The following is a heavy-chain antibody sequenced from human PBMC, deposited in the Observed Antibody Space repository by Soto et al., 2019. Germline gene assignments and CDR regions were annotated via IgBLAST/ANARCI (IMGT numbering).Heavy chain of an antibody. Sequence: QVTLKESGPVLVKPTETLTLTCTVSGFSLSNARMGVSWIRQPPGKALEWLAHIFSNDEKSCSTSLKNRLTTSKDTSKRQVVLSMTNMDPVDTATYYCAWIFGGPAVTTMETGYFDNWGRGTLVTVSS. D-gene: IGHD4-17*01. CDR1: GFSLSNARMG. CDR3: AWIFGGPAVTTMETGYFDN. CDR2: IFSNDEK. V-gene: IGHV2-26*01. J-gene: IGHJ4*02.